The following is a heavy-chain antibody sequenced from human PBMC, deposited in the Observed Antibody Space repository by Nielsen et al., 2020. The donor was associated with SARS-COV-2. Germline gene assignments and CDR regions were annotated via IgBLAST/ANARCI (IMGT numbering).Heavy chain of an antibody. CDR1: GFSLSNARMG. Sequence: SGPTLVKPTETLTLTCTVSGFSLSNARMGVSWIRQPPGKALEWLAHIFSNDEKSYSTSLKSRLTISKDTSKSQVVLTMTNMDPVDTATYYCARIRLGITMVRGVPTYYYYGMDVWGQGTTVTVSS. J-gene: IGHJ6*02. V-gene: IGHV2-26*01. CDR2: IFSNDEK. CDR3: ARIRLGITMVRGVPTYYYYGMDV. D-gene: IGHD3-10*01.